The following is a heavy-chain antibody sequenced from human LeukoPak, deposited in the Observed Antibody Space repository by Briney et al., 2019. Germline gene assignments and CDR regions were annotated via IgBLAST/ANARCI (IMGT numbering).Heavy chain of an antibody. V-gene: IGHV4-34*01. CDR3: ARRTGLYSSSWYYFDY. Sequence: SETLSLTCAVYGGSFSGYYRSWIRQPPGKGLEWIGEINHSGSTNYNPSLKSRVTISVDTSKNQFSLKLSSVTAADTAVYYCARRTGLYSSSWYYFDYWGQGTLVTVSS. D-gene: IGHD6-13*01. CDR1: GGSFSGYY. CDR2: INHSGST. J-gene: IGHJ4*02.